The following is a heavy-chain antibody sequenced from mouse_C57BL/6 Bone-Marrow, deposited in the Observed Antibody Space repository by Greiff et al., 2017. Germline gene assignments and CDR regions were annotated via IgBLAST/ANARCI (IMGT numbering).Heavy chain of an antibody. CDR3: GSGRRWAY. D-gene: IGHD1-1*01. CDR1: GYTFTGYG. V-gene: IGHV1-81*01. J-gene: IGHJ3*01. Sequence: VQLQQSGAELARPGASVKLSCKASGYTFTGYGLSWVKQRTGQGLEWIGELYPRSGNTYYNEKFKGKATLTADKSSSTAYMELRSLTAEDAAVYFCGSGRRWAYWDQGTLVTVSA. CDR2: LYPRSGNT.